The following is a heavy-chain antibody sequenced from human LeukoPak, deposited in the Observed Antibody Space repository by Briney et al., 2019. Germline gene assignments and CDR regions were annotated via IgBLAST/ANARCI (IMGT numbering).Heavy chain of an antibody. CDR3: AKEAMRGYSGYDLDY. Sequence: PGGSLRLSCAASGFTFSNYAMSWIRQAPGKGLEWVSYISSSSSTIYYADSVKGRFTISRDNSKNTLYLQMNSLRAEDTAVYYCAKEAMRGYSGYDLDYWGQGTLVTVSS. J-gene: IGHJ4*02. D-gene: IGHD5-12*01. V-gene: IGHV3-48*01. CDR1: GFTFSNYA. CDR2: ISSSSSTI.